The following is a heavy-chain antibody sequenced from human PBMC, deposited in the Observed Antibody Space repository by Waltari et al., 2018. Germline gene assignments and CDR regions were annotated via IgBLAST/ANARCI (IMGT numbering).Heavy chain of an antibody. Sequence: EVQLEESGGDSVQPGGSLRLSCAASGFTFSNFWMSWVRQAPGKGLQWVASIKPDGSGKYYVESVKGRFTISRDNAKNSLNLQMDSLRVEDTAVYFCARDVLWGQGTRVTVSP. J-gene: IGHJ4*02. CDR3: ARDVL. CDR1: GFTFSNFW. D-gene: IGHD2-15*01. CDR2: IKPDGSGK. V-gene: IGHV3-7*01.